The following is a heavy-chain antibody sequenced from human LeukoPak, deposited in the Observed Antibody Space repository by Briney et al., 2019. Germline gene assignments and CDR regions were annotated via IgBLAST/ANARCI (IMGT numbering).Heavy chain of an antibody. D-gene: IGHD2-15*01. Sequence: GGSLRLSCAASGFIFSDYYMNWIRQAPGRGLERVSYISNSGSNTYYADSVKGRFTISRDNAKNLLYLQMNSLSAEDTAVYYCARSGASCYLGCGFDHCGQGTLVTVSP. CDR1: GFIFSDYY. J-gene: IGHJ4*02. V-gene: IGHV3-11*04. CDR3: ARSGASCYLGCGFDH. CDR2: ISNSGSNT.